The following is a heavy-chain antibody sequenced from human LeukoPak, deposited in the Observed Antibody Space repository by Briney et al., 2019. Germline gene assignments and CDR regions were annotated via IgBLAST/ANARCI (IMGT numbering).Heavy chain of an antibody. J-gene: IGHJ4*02. Sequence: ASVKVSFKASGYTFTDYYMHWVRQAPGQGLGWMGWINPNNGGTNYGQKFQGRVTMTWDTSISTAYMELSRLTSDDAAVYFCGRGSEGGKWLDYWGQGALVTVSS. CDR1: GYTFTDYY. CDR3: GRGSEGGKWLDY. V-gene: IGHV1-2*02. CDR2: INPNNGGT. D-gene: IGHD3-22*01.